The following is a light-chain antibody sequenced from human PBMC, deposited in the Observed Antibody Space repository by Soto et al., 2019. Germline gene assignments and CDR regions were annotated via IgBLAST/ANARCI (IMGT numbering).Light chain of an antibody. V-gene: IGLV2-14*01. CDR2: EVS. J-gene: IGLJ1*01. CDR1: SSDVGGYNY. CDR3: TSYPSSTTLDV. Sequence: QSVLTQPASVSGSPGQSITISCTGTSSDVGGYNYVSWYQQHPGKAPKLMIYEVSNRPSGVSNRFSGSKSGHTASLTISGLQSEDEADYFYTSYPSSTTLDVFGTGTKVTVL.